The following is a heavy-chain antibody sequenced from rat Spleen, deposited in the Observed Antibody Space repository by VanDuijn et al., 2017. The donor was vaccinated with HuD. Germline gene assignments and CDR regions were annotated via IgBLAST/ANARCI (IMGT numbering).Heavy chain of an antibody. CDR2: ISSGGGST. V-gene: IGHV5-25*01. Sequence: EVQLVESDGGLLQPGRSLKLSCAASGFNFSDYFMAWVRQAPTKGLEWVTSISSGGGSTYYRDSVKGRFTSSRHNAKSTLYLQMDSLRSEDTATYYCVRHEGYNLFAYWGQGTLVTVSS. CDR3: VRHEGYNLFAY. J-gene: IGHJ3*01. CDR1: GFNFSDYF. D-gene: IGHD1-5*01.